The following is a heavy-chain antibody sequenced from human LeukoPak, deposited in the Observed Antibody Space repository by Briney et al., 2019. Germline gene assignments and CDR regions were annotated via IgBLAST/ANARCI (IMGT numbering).Heavy chain of an antibody. Sequence: GTLRLSCGASGFAFRSYAMSWVRQAPGKGLEWVSAISGSGGSTYYADSVKGRFTISRDNSKNTLYLQMNSLRAEDTAVYYCAKDRISAVAGTDGLDYWGQGTLVTVSS. CDR1: GFAFRSYA. CDR3: AKDRISAVAGTDGLDY. CDR2: ISGSGGST. D-gene: IGHD6-19*01. J-gene: IGHJ4*02. V-gene: IGHV3-23*01.